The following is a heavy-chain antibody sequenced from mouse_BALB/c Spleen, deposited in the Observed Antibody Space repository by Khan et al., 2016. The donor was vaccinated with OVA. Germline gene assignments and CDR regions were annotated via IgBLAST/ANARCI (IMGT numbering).Heavy chain of an antibody. J-gene: IGHJ2*01. Sequence: EVQLVESGPGLVKPSQSLSLTCTVTGYSITSDYAWNWIRQFPGNKLEWLGYISYSGNTKYNPSLKSRISVTRDTSKNQFFLQLNSVTTEDSATXYCARVSGGDFDYWGQGTTLTVSS. CDR3: ARVSGGDFDY. CDR2: ISYSGNT. V-gene: IGHV3-2*02. CDR1: GYSITSDYA. D-gene: IGHD4-1*01.